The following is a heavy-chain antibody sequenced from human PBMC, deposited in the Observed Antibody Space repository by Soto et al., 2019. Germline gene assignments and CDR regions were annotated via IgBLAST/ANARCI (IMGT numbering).Heavy chain of an antibody. CDR3: ARARSYGYSNYESNFDY. J-gene: IGHJ4*02. CDR2: IYYSGST. Sequence: SETLSLTCTVSGGSLSSGGYYWSWIRQHPGKGLEWIGYIYYSGSTYYNPSLKSRVTISVDTSKNQFSLKLSSVTAADTAVYYCARARSYGYSNYESNFDYWGQGTLVTVSS. D-gene: IGHD4-4*01. CDR1: GGSLSSGGYY. V-gene: IGHV4-31*03.